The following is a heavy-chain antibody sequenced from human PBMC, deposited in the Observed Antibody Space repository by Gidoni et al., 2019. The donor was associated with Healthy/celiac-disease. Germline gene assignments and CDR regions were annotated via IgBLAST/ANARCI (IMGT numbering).Heavy chain of an antibody. CDR3: ARDKAAAGSASFDY. Sequence: QVQLVESGGGVVQPGRSLRLSCAASGFTFSSYAMHWVRQAPGKGLEWVAVISYDGSNKYYADSVKGRFTISRDNSKNTLYLQMNSLRAEDTAVYYCARDKAAAGSASFDYWGQGTLVTVSS. CDR2: ISYDGSNK. CDR1: GFTFSSYA. J-gene: IGHJ4*02. D-gene: IGHD6-13*01. V-gene: IGHV3-30-3*01.